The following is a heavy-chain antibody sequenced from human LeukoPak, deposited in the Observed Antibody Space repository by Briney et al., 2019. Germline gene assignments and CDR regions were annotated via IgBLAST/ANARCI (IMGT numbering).Heavy chain of an antibody. V-gene: IGHV4-38-2*01. Sequence: SETLSLTCAVSGYSISSGYYWGWIRQPPGKGLEWIGSIYHTGSTYYNPSLKSRVTISVDTSKNQFSLKLSSVTAADTAVYYCARQPSNYDYVWGSYRTHLNFDYWGQGTLVTASS. J-gene: IGHJ4*02. CDR1: GYSISSGYY. CDR3: ARQPSNYDYVWGSYRTHLNFDY. D-gene: IGHD3-16*02. CDR2: IYHTGST.